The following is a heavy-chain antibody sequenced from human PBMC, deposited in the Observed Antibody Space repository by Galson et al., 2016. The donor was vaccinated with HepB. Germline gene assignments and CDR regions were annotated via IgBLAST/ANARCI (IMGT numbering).Heavy chain of an antibody. CDR1: GGSISSGGYY. J-gene: IGHJ4*02. D-gene: IGHD4-23*01. CDR2: IYNSGST. V-gene: IGHV4-31*03. Sequence: TLSLTCTVSGGSISSGGYYWGWIRQHPGEGLEWIGHIYNSGSTYYNPSLRSRSFISVDTPKNQFSLNLNSATAADTAVYYCARRPYTGGNCLYFDSWGQGTLVTVSS. CDR3: ARRPYTGGNCLYFDS.